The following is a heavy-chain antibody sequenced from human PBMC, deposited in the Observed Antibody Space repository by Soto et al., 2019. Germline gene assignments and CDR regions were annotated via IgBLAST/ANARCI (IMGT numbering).Heavy chain of an antibody. D-gene: IGHD3-3*01. J-gene: IGHJ6*02. V-gene: IGHV1-69*01. CDR2: IIPIFGTA. CDR3: ARDIKWVTIFGVVFPRYGMDV. Sequence: APGQWPEWMGGIIPIFGTANYAQKFQGRVTITADESTSTASMELSSLRSEDTAVYYCARDIKWVTIFGVVFPRYGMDVWGQGTTVTVSS.